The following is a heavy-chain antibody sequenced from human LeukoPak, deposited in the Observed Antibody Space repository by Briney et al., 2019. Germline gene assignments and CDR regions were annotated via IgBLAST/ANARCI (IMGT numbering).Heavy chain of an antibody. Sequence: ASVKVSCKASGYNFIIYYMHWVRQAPGQGLDWMGIINPSGGSTSYAQKFQDRVTMTRDTSTSTVYMELSSLKSEDTAVYYCAREDVVLVDAVRYYYYGMDVWGQGTTVTVSS. CDR2: INPSGGST. CDR1: GYNFIIYY. CDR3: AREDVVLVDAVRYYYYGMDV. V-gene: IGHV1-46*01. D-gene: IGHD2-8*01. J-gene: IGHJ6*02.